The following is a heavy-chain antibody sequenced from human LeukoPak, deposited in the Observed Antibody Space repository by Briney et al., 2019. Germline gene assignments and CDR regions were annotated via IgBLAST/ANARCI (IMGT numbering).Heavy chain of an antibody. J-gene: IGHJ4*02. V-gene: IGHV3-30*04. CDR2: ISYDGTYN. CDR3: ARRRIGVLRGVTGPPDY. D-gene: IGHD3-10*01. CDR1: GFTFSSCA. Sequence: GGSLRLSCAASGFTFSSCAMYWVRQAPGKGLGWVAIISYDGTYNYYADSVKGRFTISRDNSHSTLHLQMDSLRAEDTAVYYCARRRIGVLRGVTGPPDYWGQGTLVTVSS.